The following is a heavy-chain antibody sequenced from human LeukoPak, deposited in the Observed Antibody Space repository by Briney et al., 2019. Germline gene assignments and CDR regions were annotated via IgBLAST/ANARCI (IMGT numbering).Heavy chain of an antibody. CDR3: AKARSDGWGVSFDY. V-gene: IGHV3-23*01. CDR1: GFTFSSFA. J-gene: IGHJ4*02. CDR2: ISCSGGST. D-gene: IGHD3-10*01. Sequence: GGSLSLSCAASGFTFSSFAMSCLRPAPGKGLEWVSTISCSGGSTYYADSVTGRFTISSDNSQNTLDLQINSLRADDTAVHYCAKARSDGWGVSFDYWGQGTLVTVSS.